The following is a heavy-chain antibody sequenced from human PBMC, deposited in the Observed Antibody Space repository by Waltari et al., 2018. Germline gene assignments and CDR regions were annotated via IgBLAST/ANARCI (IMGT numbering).Heavy chain of an antibody. CDR1: GFTFDDYT. V-gene: IGHV3-43*01. CDR3: AKESYGGNSGLDY. J-gene: IGHJ4*02. CDR2: ISWDGGST. D-gene: IGHD5-18*01. Sequence: EVQLVESGGVVVQPGGSLRLSCAASGFTFDDYTMHWVRQAPGKGLEWVSLISWDGGSTYYADSVKGRFTISRDNSKNSLYLQMNSLRTEDTALYYCAKESYGGNSGLDYWGQGTLVTVSS.